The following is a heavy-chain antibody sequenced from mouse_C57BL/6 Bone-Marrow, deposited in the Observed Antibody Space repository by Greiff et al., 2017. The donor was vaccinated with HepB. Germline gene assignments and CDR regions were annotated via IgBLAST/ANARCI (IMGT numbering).Heavy chain of an antibody. CDR3: ARESNWWWYFDV. V-gene: IGHV1-69*01. CDR1: GYTFTSYW. J-gene: IGHJ1*03. CDR2: IDPSDSYT. Sequence: QVQLQQPGAELVMPGASVKLSCKASGYTFTSYWMHWVKQRPGQGLEWIGEIDPSDSYTNYNQKFKGKSTLTVDKSSSTAYMQLSSLTSEDSAVYYCARESNWWWYFDVWGTGTTVTVSS. D-gene: IGHD2-5*01.